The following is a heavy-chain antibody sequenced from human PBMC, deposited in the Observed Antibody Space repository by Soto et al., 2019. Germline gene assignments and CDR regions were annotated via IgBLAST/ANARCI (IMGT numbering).Heavy chain of an antibody. Sequence: GSLRLSCEASGFTFSAFWMTWLRQVPGKGLEWVSTIKRSGGKIFYVDSVKGRFTISRDNSKNTLYLQMNSLRAEDTAVYYCAKGSGYDPKGVPFDYWGQGTLVTVSS. J-gene: IGHJ4*02. CDR2: IKRSGGKI. CDR1: GFTFSAFW. CDR3: AKGSGYDPKGVPFDY. D-gene: IGHD5-12*01. V-gene: IGHV3-23*01.